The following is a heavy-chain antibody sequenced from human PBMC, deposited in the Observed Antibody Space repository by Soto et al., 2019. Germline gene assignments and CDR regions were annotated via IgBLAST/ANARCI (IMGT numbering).Heavy chain of an antibody. J-gene: IGHJ6*03. CDR1: GYTLTELS. CDR2: FDPEDGET. D-gene: IGHD6-13*01. V-gene: IGHV1-24*01. CDR3: ATAAAPYYYYYMDV. Sequence: ASVKVSCKVSGYTLTELSMHWVRQAPGKGLEWMGGFDPEDGETIYAQKFQGRVTMTEDTSTDTAYMELSSLGSEDTAVYYCATAAAPYYYYYMDVWGKGTTVTVSS.